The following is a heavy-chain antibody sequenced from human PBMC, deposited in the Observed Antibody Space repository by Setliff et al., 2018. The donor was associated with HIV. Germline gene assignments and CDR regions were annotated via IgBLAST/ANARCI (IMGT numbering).Heavy chain of an antibody. V-gene: IGHV4-4*07. CDR1: GGSISSYY. D-gene: IGHD6-19*01. CDR3: ARDRSSGWSKDWFDT. J-gene: IGHJ5*01. CDR2: IYISGST. Sequence: SETLSLTCTVSGGSISSYYWSWSRQPAGKGLEWIGQIYISGSTNYNPSFKSRVTMSVETSKNQFSLRLTSVTAADTAMYHCARDRSSGWSKDWFDTWGQGSLVTVSS.